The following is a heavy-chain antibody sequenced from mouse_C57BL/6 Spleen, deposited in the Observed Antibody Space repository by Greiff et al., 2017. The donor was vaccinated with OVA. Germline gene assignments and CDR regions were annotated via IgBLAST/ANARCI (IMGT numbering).Heavy chain of an antibody. V-gene: IGHV14-2*01. CDR1: GFNIKDYY. J-gene: IGHJ4*01. Sequence: VHVKQSGAELVKPGASVKLSCTASGFNIKDYYMHWVKQRTEQGLEWIGRIDPEDGETKYAPKFQGKATLTVDKPSSTAYMQLSSLTSEDSAVYYCARGGTYYYGSSHYAMDYWGQGTSVTVSS. CDR2: IDPEDGET. D-gene: IGHD1-1*01. CDR3: ARGGTYYYGSSHYAMDY.